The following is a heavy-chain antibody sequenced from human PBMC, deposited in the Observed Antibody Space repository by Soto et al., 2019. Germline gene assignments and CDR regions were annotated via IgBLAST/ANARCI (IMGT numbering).Heavy chain of an antibody. Sequence: QVQLQESGPGLVKPSETLSLTCIVSGDSMSTNYWHWIRQPPGKALEWIGYVYYNGDTNYNPSLNSRVTISVDTSMNQLSLRLSSVTAADTAVYYCARGCTTMVKYYFDYWGQGALVTVSS. CDR1: GDSMSTNY. D-gene: IGHD5-18*01. J-gene: IGHJ4*02. CDR3: ARGCTTMVKYYFDY. V-gene: IGHV4-59*01. CDR2: VYYNGDT.